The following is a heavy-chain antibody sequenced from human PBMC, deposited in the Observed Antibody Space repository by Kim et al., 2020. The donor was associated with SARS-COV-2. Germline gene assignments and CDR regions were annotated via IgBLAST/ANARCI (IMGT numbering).Heavy chain of an antibody. V-gene: IGHV3-15*01. CDR2: IKSKTDGGTT. CDR1: GFTFSNAW. Sequence: GGSLRLSCAASGFTFSNAWMSWVRQAPGKGLEWVGRIKSKTDGGTTDYAAPVKGRFTISRDDSKNTLYLQMNSLKTEDTAVYYCTTGEEPLRILRYFDWLSAGYYYYGMDVWGQGTTVTVSS. CDR3: TTGEEPLRILRYFDWLSAGYYYYGMDV. D-gene: IGHD3-9*01. J-gene: IGHJ6*02.